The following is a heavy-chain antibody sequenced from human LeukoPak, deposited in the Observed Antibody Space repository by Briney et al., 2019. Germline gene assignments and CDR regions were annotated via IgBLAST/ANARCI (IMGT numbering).Heavy chain of an antibody. CDR2: IRRRAYGGAA. CDR3: SRNGLVDFDY. CDR1: GFAFDDFA. Sequence: PAGGSLRFSCTTSGFAFDDFAMSWVRQPAGKGLEWVGFIRRRAYGGAAGYAASVKGRFIISRDDSKGIAYLQMNSLKTEDTAVYYCSRNGLVDFDYWGQGSRVIVSP. V-gene: IGHV3-49*04. J-gene: IGHJ4*02.